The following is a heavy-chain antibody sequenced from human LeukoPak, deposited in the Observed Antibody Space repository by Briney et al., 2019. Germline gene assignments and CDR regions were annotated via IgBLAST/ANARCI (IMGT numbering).Heavy chain of an antibody. CDR2: IWYDGSNK. Sequence: PGGALRLSCAASGFTFCRYGVHWVRQAPGKGLEWVAVIWYDGSNKYYADSVKGRFTISRDNSKNTLYLQMNSLRAEDTAVYYCARDQSRREGSCYIILDYWGQGSLVTVSS. CDR1: GFTFCRYG. CDR3: ARDQSRREGSCYIILDY. D-gene: IGHD1-26*01. J-gene: IGHJ4*02. V-gene: IGHV3-33*01.